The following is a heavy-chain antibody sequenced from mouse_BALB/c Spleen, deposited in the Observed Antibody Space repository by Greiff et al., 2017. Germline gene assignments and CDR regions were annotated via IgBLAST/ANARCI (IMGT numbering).Heavy chain of an antibody. CDR2: INPYNDGT. Sequence: LVESGPELVKPGASVKMSCKASGYTFTSYVMHWVKQKPGQGLEWIGYINPYNDGTKYNEKFKGKATLTSDKSSSTAYMELSSLTSEDSAVYYCARYYYGSSYGYAMDYWGQGTSVTVSS. V-gene: IGHV1-14*01. J-gene: IGHJ4*01. CDR3: ARYYYGSSYGYAMDY. D-gene: IGHD1-1*01. CDR1: GYTFTSYV.